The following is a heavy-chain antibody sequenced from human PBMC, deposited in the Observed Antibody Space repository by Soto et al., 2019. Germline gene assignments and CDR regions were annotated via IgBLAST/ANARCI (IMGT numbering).Heavy chain of an antibody. CDR1: GFTFSSYS. CDR2: ISSSSSYI. CDR3: ARAPSSGWYFGY. Sequence: GSLRLSCAASGFTFSSYSMNWVRQAPGKGLEWVSSISSSSSYIYYADSVKGRFTISRDNAKNSLYLQMNSLRAEDTAVYYCARAPSSGWYFGYWGQGTLVTVSS. V-gene: IGHV3-21*01. J-gene: IGHJ4*02. D-gene: IGHD6-19*01.